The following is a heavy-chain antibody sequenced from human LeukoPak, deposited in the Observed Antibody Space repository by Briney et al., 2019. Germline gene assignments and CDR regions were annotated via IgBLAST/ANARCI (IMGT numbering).Heavy chain of an antibody. CDR1: GGSFTGHY. J-gene: IGHJ6*03. CDR3: TRGREYRGDDFYSYMAV. CDR2: ISHIGTT. Sequence: PSETLSLTCAVYGGSFTGHYYVWVRQPPREGLEWIGQISHIGTTRNNPSLQSRVTMSVDLSKYQFSLQLKSVTAADTAVYYCTRGREYRGDDFYSYMAVWGRGTTVTVSS. D-gene: IGHD4-11*01. V-gene: IGHV4-34*01.